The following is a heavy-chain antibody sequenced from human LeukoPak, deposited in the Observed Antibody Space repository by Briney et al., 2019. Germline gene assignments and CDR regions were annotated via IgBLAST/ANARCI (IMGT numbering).Heavy chain of an antibody. Sequence: GGSLRLSCAASGFTFSSYAMSWVRQAPGKGLEWVSAISGSGGSTYYADSVKGRFTISRDNSKNTLYLQMNSLRAEDTAVYYCAKGDCSSTSCYSYYYYGMDVWGQGTTVTVSS. CDR1: GFTFSSYA. CDR2: ISGSGGST. J-gene: IGHJ6*02. V-gene: IGHV3-23*01. CDR3: AKGDCSSTSCYSYYYYGMDV. D-gene: IGHD2-2*01.